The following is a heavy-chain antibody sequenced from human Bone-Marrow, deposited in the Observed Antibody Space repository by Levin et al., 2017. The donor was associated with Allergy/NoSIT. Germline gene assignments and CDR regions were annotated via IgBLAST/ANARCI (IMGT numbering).Heavy chain of an antibody. CDR2: IYSGGST. CDR1: GFTVSSNY. Sequence: GESLKISCAASGFTVSSNYMSWVRQAPGKGLEWVSVIYSGGSTYYADSVKGRFTISRDNSKNTLYLQMNSLRAEDTAVYYCARDGGATDDVTRYYDYGMDVWGQGTTVTVSS. J-gene: IGHJ6*02. CDR3: ARDGGATDDVTRYYDYGMDV. D-gene: IGHD1-26*01. V-gene: IGHV3-53*01.